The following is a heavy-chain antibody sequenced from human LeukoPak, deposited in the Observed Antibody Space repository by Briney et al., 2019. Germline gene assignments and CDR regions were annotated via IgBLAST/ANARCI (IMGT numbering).Heavy chain of an antibody. Sequence: GGSLRLSCAASGFTFSSYAMHWVRQAPGKGLEWVAVISYDGSNKYYADSVKDRFTISRDNSKNTLYLQMNSLRAEDTAVYYCARDRGSSSWYYFDYWGQGTLVTVSS. CDR2: ISYDGSNK. V-gene: IGHV3-30-3*01. J-gene: IGHJ4*02. D-gene: IGHD6-13*01. CDR1: GFTFSSYA. CDR3: ARDRGSSSWYYFDY.